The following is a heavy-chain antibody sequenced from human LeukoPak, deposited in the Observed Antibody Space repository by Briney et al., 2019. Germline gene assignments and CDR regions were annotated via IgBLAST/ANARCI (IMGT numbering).Heavy chain of an antibody. Sequence: GGSLRLSCAASEFIFSTYGMHWVRQAPGKGLEWVAFIRYDESNTYYADSVKGRFTISRDNAKNTLYLQMNSLRAEDTAVYYCARGLSGYSSSLGYWGQGTLVTVSS. CDR3: ARGLSGYSSSLGY. D-gene: IGHD6-6*01. CDR1: EFIFSTYG. J-gene: IGHJ4*02. CDR2: IRYDESNT. V-gene: IGHV3-30*02.